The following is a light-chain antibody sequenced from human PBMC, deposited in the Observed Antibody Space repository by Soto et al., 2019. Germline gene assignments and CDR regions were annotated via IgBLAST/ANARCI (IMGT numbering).Light chain of an antibody. CDR1: QGIYSR. CDR3: QQAGNLPLT. CDR2: ATS. Sequence: DIQMTQSPSSVSASVGDTVTITCRASQGIYSRLAWYQQKPGKAPELLIYATSTLQNGVPSRFSGSGFGTDFTLSISSLQPEDSARYCCQQAGNLPLTFGEGTKVDIK. V-gene: IGKV1D-12*01. J-gene: IGKJ4*02.